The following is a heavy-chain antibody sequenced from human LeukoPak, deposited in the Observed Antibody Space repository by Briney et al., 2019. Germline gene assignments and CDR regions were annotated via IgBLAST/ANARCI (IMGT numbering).Heavy chain of an antibody. V-gene: IGHV3-7*01. CDR3: AREGATYFDY. J-gene: IGHJ4*02. D-gene: IGHD1-26*01. CDR1: GFTFSSYW. CDR2: IKQDGSEK. Sequence: HPGGSLRLSCAAFGFTFSSYWMSWVRQAPGKGLEWVANIKQDGSEKYYVDSVKGRFTISRDNAKNSLYLQMNSLRAEDTAVYYCAREGATYFDYWGQGTRVTVSS.